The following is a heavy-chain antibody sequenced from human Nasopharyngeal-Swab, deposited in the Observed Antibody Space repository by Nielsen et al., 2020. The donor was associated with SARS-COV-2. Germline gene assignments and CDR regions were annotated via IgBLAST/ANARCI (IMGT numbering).Heavy chain of an antibody. CDR1: GYTFTSYA. CDR2: INAGNGNT. D-gene: IGHD2-21*01. J-gene: IGHJ4*02. CDR3: ARNQLLWWWKYYFDY. Sequence: ASVKVSCKASGYTFTSYAMHWVRQAPGQRLEWMGWINAGNGNTKYSQKFQGRVTMTTDTSTSTAYMELRSLRSDDTAVYYCARNQLLWWWKYYFDYWGQGTLVTVSS. V-gene: IGHV1-3*01.